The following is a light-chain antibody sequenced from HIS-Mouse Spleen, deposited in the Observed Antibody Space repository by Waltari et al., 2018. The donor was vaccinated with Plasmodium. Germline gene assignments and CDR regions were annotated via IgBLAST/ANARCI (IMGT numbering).Light chain of an antibody. Sequence: SYELTQPPSVSVSPGQTARITCSGDALPKKYAYWYQQKSGQAPVLVIYEDSKRPSGIPERFSGYSSGTIATLTISGAQVEDEADYYCYSTDSSGNHRVFGGGTKLTVL. CDR1: ALPKKY. V-gene: IGLV3-10*01. CDR2: EDS. J-gene: IGLJ3*02. CDR3: YSTDSSGNHRV.